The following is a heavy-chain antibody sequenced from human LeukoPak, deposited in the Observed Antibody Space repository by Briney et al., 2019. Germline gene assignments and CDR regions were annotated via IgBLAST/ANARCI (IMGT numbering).Heavy chain of an antibody. CDR2: ISGSGGST. D-gene: IGHD3-10*01. Sequence: GGSLRLSCAASGFTFSSYAMSWVRQAPGKGLEWVSAISGSGGSTYYADSVKGRFTISRDKSKNTLYLQMNSLRAEDTAVYYCAKGALYYYGSGSYPNLQDWGQGTLVTVSS. CDR1: GFTFSSYA. CDR3: AKGALYYYGSGSYPNLQD. V-gene: IGHV3-23*01. J-gene: IGHJ1*01.